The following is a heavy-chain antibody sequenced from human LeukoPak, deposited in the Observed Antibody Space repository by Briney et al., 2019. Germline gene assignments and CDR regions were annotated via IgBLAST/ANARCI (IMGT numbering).Heavy chain of an antibody. CDR3: ARMGDYYFDY. J-gene: IGHJ4*02. CDR2: IYHSGST. V-gene: IGHV4-38-2*02. CDR1: GYSISSGYY. Sequence: ASETLSLTCTVSGYSISSGYYWGWIRQPPGKGLEWIGSIYHSGSTYYNPSLKSRVTISVDTSKNQFSLKLSSVTAADTAVYYCARMGDYYFDYWGQGTLVTVSS.